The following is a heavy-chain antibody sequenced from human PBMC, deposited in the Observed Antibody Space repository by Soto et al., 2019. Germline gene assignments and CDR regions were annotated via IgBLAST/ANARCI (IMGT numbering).Heavy chain of an antibody. CDR2: ISSSGSTI. J-gene: IGHJ4*02. CDR3: ARYYDFWSGSPFDY. D-gene: IGHD3-3*01. CDR1: GFTFSDYY. V-gene: IGHV3-11*01. Sequence: GGSLRLCCAASGFTFSDYYMSWIRQAPGKGLEWVSYISSSGSTIYYADSVKGRFTISRDNAKNSLYLQMNSLRAEDTAVYYCARYYDFWSGSPFDYWGQGTLVTAPQ.